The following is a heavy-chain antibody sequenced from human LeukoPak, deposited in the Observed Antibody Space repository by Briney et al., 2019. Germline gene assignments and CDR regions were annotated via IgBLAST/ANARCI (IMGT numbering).Heavy chain of an antibody. Sequence: GESLKISCKGSGYSFTSYWIGWVRQLPGKGLEWMGIIYPGDSDTRYSPSFQGQVTISADQSISTAYLQWSSLKASDTAMYYCARKYYYDSSGYYFGFDYWGQGTLVTVSS. CDR3: ARKYYYDSSGYYFGFDY. V-gene: IGHV5-51*01. J-gene: IGHJ4*02. D-gene: IGHD3-22*01. CDR1: GYSFTSYW. CDR2: IYPGDSDT.